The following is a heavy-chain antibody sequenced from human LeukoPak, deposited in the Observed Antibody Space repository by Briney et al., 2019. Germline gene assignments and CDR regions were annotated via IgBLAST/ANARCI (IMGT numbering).Heavy chain of an antibody. CDR1: GGSISSGGYY. D-gene: IGHD2-21*01. J-gene: IGHJ5*02. V-gene: IGHV4-31*03. Sequence: SQTLSLTCTVSGGSISSGGYYWSWIRQHPGKGLEWIGCIYYSGSTYYNPSLKSRVTISVDTSKNQFSLKLSSVTAADTAVYYCAQTIRDWFDPWGQGTLVTVSS. CDR3: AQTIRDWFDP. CDR2: IYYSGST.